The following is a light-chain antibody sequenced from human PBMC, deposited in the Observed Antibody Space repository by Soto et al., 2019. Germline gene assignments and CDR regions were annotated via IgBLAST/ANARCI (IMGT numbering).Light chain of an antibody. CDR1: SSDVGGYNY. V-gene: IGLV2-14*01. CDR2: EVS. Sequence: QSVLTQPASVSGSPGQSITISCTGTSSDVGGYNYVSWYQQHPGKAPKLMIYEVSNRPSGVSNRFSGSKSGNTASLTISGLQAEDEADYYCSSYTSSSTPLFFGTGTKV. J-gene: IGLJ1*01. CDR3: SSYTSSSTPLF.